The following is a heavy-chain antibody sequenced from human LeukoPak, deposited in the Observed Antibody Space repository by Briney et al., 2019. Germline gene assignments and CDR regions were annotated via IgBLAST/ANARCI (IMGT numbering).Heavy chain of an antibody. CDR3: ARDREQQLVRFYNAFDI. V-gene: IGHV4-59*12. D-gene: IGHD6-13*01. CDR1: GGSISSYY. J-gene: IGHJ3*02. CDR2: IYYSGYT. Sequence: PSETLSLTCTVSGGSISSYYWSWIRQPPGKGLEWIGYIYYSGYTNYNPSLKSRVTISVDTSKNQFSLKLRSVTAADTAVYYCARDREQQLVRFYNAFDIWGQGTMVTVSS.